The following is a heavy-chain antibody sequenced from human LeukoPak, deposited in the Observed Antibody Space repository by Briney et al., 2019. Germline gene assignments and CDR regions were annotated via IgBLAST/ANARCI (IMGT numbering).Heavy chain of an antibody. V-gene: IGHV1-18*01. CDR2: ISAYNGNT. CDR1: GYTFTSYG. D-gene: IGHD1-26*01. Sequence: ASVKVSCKASGYTFTSYGISWVRQAPGQGLKWMGWISAYNGNTNYAQKLQGRVTMTTDTSTSTAYMELRSLRSDDTAVYYCARAAVGATRYYFDYWGQGTLVTVSS. CDR3: ARAAVGATRYYFDY. J-gene: IGHJ4*02.